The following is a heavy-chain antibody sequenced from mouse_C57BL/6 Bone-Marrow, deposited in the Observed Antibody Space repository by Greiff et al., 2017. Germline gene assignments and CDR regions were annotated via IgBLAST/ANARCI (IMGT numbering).Heavy chain of an antibody. D-gene: IGHD2-10*01. J-gene: IGHJ4*01. CDR1: GYTFTDYY. Sequence: VQLQQSGPVLVKPGASVKMSCKASGYTFTDYYMNWVKQSNGKSLEWIGVINPYNGGTSYNQKFKGKATLTVDKSSSTAYMELNSLTSEDSAVYDCAGLPNAMDYWGQGTSVTVSS. CDR2: INPYNGGT. CDR3: AGLPNAMDY. V-gene: IGHV1-19*01.